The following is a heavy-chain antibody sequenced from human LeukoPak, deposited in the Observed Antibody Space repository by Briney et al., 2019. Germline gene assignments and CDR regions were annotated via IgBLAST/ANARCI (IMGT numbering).Heavy chain of an antibody. CDR1: GYTFTGYY. V-gene: IGHV1-2*06. CDR3: ARDLYGGNSLYYYMDV. J-gene: IGHJ6*03. CDR2: INPNSGGT. Sequence: ASVKVSCKASGYTFTGYYMHWVRQAPGQGLEWMGRINPNSGGTNYAQKFQGRVTMTRDTSISTAYMELSRLRSDDTAVYYCARDLYGGNSLYYYMDVWGKGTTVTVSS. D-gene: IGHD4-23*01.